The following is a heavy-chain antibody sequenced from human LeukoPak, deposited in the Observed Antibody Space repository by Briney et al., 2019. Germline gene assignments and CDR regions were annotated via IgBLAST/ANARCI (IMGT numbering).Heavy chain of an antibody. CDR3: ARETYSSGWYPYFDY. V-gene: IGHV3-23*01. D-gene: IGHD6-19*01. CDR2: ISGSGGST. J-gene: IGHJ4*02. CDR1: GFTFSSYA. Sequence: GGSLRLSCVASGFTFSSYAMSWVRQAPGKGLEWVSGISGSGGSTYYADSVKGRFTISRDNSKNTLFLQMNSLRAEDTAVYYCARETYSSGWYPYFDYWGQGTLVTVSS.